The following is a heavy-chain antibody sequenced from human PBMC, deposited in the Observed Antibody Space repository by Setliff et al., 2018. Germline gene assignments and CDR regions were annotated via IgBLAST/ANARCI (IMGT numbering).Heavy chain of an antibody. V-gene: IGHV4-39*07. J-gene: IGHJ4*02. CDR3: VRESRSTWYRRDF. D-gene: IGHD6-13*01. CDR1: GGSISSSSYY. Sequence: SETLSLTCTVSGGSISSSSYYWGWIRQPPGKGLEWIGTIYYTGNTYYNPSLKSRVTISLDTSTNQFSLKLSSVTAADTAVYYCVRESRSTWYRRDFWGQGTLVTVSS. CDR2: IYYTGNT.